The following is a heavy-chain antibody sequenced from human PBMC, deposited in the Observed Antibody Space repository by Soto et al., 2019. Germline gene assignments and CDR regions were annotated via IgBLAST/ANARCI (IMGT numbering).Heavy chain of an antibody. CDR1: GGTFSSYT. D-gene: IGHD2-15*01. Sequence: VQLVQSGAEVKKPGSSVKVSCKASGGTFSSYTISWVRQAPGQGLEWMGRIIPILGIANYAQKFQGRVTITADKSTSTAYMELSSLRSEDTAVYYCERDRMDCSGGSCYAEGIDYWGQGPLVTVSS. CDR2: IIPILGIA. J-gene: IGHJ4*02. CDR3: ERDRMDCSGGSCYAEGIDY. V-gene: IGHV1-69*08.